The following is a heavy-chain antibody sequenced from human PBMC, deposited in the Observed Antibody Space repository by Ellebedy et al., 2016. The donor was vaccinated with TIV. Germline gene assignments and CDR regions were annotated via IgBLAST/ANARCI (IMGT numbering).Heavy chain of an antibody. CDR2: ISGSGGNT. Sequence: PGGSLRLSCAASGFTFSSYAMTWVRQAPGKGLEWVSGISGSGGNTYYADSVKGRFTISRDNSKNTLYLQMNSLRAEDTAVYYCAKDGTVIAVAFIGYYFDSWGQGTLVTVSS. D-gene: IGHD6-19*01. CDR1: GFTFSSYA. V-gene: IGHV3-23*01. CDR3: AKDGTVIAVAFIGYYFDS. J-gene: IGHJ4*02.